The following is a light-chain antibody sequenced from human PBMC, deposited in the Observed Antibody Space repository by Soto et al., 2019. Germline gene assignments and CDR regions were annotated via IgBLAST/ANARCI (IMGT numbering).Light chain of an antibody. CDR3: RQYALYAT. CDR1: QSINNW. Sequence: DIQMTQSPSTLSASVGDGVTITCRASQSINNWLAWYQHKPGEAPRLLIYTASTSQSGVPSRFSGSGSGTEFTLTISSLQPDDFATYYCRQYALYATFGQGTKVEIK. CDR2: TAS. V-gene: IGKV1-5*03. J-gene: IGKJ2*01.